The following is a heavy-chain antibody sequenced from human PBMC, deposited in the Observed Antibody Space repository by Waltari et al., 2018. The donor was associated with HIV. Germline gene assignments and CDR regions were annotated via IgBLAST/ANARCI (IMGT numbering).Heavy chain of an antibody. CDR3: ARGTRGPLLNWLDP. D-gene: IGHD3-10*01. CDR2: IYYIGST. CDR1: GTSVSSGSHY. J-gene: IGHJ5*02. Sequence: QVQLQESGPGLLKPSETLSLTCTVSGTSVSSGSHYWSWIRQPPGKGLELIGYIYYIGSTNYNPSLKSRVTISVDTSKNQFSLRLNSLTAADSAVYFCARGTRGPLLNWLDPWGQGTLVTVSS. V-gene: IGHV4-61*01.